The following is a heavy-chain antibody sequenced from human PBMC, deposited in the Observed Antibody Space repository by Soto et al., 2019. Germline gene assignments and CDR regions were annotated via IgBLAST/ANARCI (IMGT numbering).Heavy chain of an antibody. CDR1: AGSISSYY. V-gene: IGHV4-59*08. CDR3: AGRYGSALDV. J-gene: IGHJ6*02. Sequence: PSETLSLTCTVSAGSISSYYWSWIRQPPGKGLEWVGYIYYSGSTNYNPSLKSRVTISVDTSKNQFSLKLSSVTAADTAVYYCAGRYGSALDVWGQGTTVTVSS. CDR2: IYYSGST. D-gene: IGHD6-19*01.